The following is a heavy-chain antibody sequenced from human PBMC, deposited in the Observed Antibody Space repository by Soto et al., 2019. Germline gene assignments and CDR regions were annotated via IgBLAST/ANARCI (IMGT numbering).Heavy chain of an antibody. J-gene: IGHJ4*02. Sequence: SETLSLTCTLSGDPITSGGFYWTWIRQHPAKGLEWIGYIYYSGVTYYNPSLKSRATISVDTSKNQFYLKLSSLTAADTAMYYCARPAADGYSHAFDFWGQGTLVTVSS. D-gene: IGHD5-18*01. CDR3: ARPAADGYSHAFDF. V-gene: IGHV4-31*03. CDR2: IYYSGVT. CDR1: GDPITSGGFY.